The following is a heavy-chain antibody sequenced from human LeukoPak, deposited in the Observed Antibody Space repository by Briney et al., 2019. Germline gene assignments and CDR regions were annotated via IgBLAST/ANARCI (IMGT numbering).Heavy chain of an antibody. D-gene: IGHD3-22*01. J-gene: IGHJ5*02. V-gene: IGHV4-30-4*01. CDR3: ARPYYYDSRIDP. CDR1: GGSISSGDYY. CDR2: MYYSGST. Sequence: SETLSLTCTVSGGSISSGDYYWSWIRQPPGKGLEWLAYMYYSGSTYYNPSLKSRVTMSADTSKNQLSLKLSSVTAADTAVYYCARPYYYDSRIDPWGQGILVTVSS.